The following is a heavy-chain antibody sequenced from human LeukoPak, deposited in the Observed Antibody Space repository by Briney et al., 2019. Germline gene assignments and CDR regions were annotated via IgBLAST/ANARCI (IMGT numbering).Heavy chain of an antibody. V-gene: IGHV3-23*01. CDR1: GFTFSSYG. CDR3: ARAYSGRYGLGYYYMDV. CDR2: ISGSGGST. Sequence: GGSLRLSCAASGFTFSSYGMSWVRQAPGKGLEWVSAISGSGGSTYYADSVKGRFTTSRYNAKNSLYLQMNSLRADDTAVYYCARAYSGRYGLGYYYMDVWGKGTTVTISS. D-gene: IGHD1-26*01. J-gene: IGHJ6*03.